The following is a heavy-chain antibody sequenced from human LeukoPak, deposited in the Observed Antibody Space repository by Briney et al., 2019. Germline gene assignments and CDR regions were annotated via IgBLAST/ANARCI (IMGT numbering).Heavy chain of an antibody. J-gene: IGHJ5*02. CDR2: IYYSGST. Sequence: SETLSLTCTVSGGSISSGDYYWSWIRQPPGKGLEWIGYIYYSGSTYYNPSLKSRVTISVDTSKNQFSLKLSSVTAADTAVYYCARGGMVRVRFDPWGQGTLVTVSS. CDR1: GGSISSGDYY. D-gene: IGHD3-10*01. CDR3: ARGGMVRVRFDP. V-gene: IGHV4-30-4*01.